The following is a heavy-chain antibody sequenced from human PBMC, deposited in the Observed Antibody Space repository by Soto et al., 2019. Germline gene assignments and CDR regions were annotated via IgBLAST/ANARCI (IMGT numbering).Heavy chain of an antibody. CDR3: ARRYGSCFDF. J-gene: IGHJ4*02. D-gene: IGHD5-18*01. V-gene: IGHV1-46*01. CDR1: GYPFTSYY. Sequence: ASVKVSCKASGYPFTSYYMHWVRQAPGQGLEWMGIINPSDATTSYPRKFQGRVTMTRDTSTSTVYMEVRSLRSEDTAVYYCARRYGSCFDFWGQGTLVTVSS. CDR2: INPSDATT.